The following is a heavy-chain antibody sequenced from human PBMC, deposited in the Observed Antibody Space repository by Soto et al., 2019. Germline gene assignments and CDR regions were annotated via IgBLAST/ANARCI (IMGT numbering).Heavy chain of an antibody. D-gene: IGHD6-6*01. CDR1: GYTFTSYY. J-gene: IGHJ4*02. Sequence: QVQLVQSGAEVRKPGASVKISCKTSGYTFTSYYIHWLRQAPEQGLEWMGIINPSGGSTTYAQRFQGRITTTRDASTRTFYMEVNSLRSEDTAVYYCARGIAARESDYWGQGTLVTVSS. CDR3: ARGIAARESDY. CDR2: INPSGGST. V-gene: IGHV1-46*03.